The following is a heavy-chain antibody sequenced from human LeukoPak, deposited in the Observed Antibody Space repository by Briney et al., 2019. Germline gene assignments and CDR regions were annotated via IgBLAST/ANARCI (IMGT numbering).Heavy chain of an antibody. Sequence: GGSLRISCEASGFTFGSFAMYWVRQAPGKGLEWIAGIFGSGGSPHYADSVKGRFTISRDNFKNTVYLQINSLRAEDTAVYYCGKTTAGYSSGQKPAWPVDYWGQGTLVTVSS. CDR1: GFTFGSFA. J-gene: IGHJ4*02. V-gene: IGHV3-23*01. CDR3: GKTTAGYSSGQKPAWPVDY. CDR2: IFGSGGSP. D-gene: IGHD5-18*01.